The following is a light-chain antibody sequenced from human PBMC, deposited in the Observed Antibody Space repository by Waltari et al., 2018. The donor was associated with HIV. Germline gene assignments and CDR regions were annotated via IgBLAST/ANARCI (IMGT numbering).Light chain of an antibody. J-gene: IGLJ2*01. CDR1: SSNVEYSF. CDR2: DDN. V-gene: IGLV1-51*01. CDR3: SAWDTSLSAVV. Sequence: QSVFTQPPAIPAAPGQKVTISSSGSSSNVEYSFVSWFQHFPGTVPKLLITDDNKRPSGMPYRLSAAKTGTSATLGITGLDAGDEADYYCSAWDTSLSAVVFGGGTKLTVL.